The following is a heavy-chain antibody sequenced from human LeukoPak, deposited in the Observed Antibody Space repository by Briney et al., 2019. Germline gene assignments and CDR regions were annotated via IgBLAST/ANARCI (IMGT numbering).Heavy chain of an antibody. CDR1: GYTFTIYY. CDR3: ARDPVRYDSSGSFNY. Sequence: ASVKVSCKASGYTFTIYYMHWVRQAPGQGLEWMGWINPNSGGTNYAQKFQGRVTMTRNTSISTAYMELSRLRSDDTAVYYCARDPVRYDSSGSFNYWGQGTLVTVSS. V-gene: IGHV1-2*02. J-gene: IGHJ4*02. D-gene: IGHD3-22*01. CDR2: INPNSGGT.